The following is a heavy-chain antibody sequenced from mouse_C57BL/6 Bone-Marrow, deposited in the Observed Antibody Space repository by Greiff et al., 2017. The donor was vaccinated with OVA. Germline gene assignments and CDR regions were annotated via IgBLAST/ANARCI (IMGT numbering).Heavy chain of an antibody. Sequence: QVQLQQPGAELVKPGASVKMSCKASGYTFTSYWITWVKQRPGQGLEWIGDIYPGSGSTNYNEKFKSKATLTVDTSSSTAYMQLSSLTSEDSAVYYSARSGYGSPYWYFDVWGTGTTVTVSS. CDR1: GYTFTSYW. CDR3: ARSGYGSPYWYFDV. J-gene: IGHJ1*03. V-gene: IGHV1-55*01. D-gene: IGHD1-1*01. CDR2: IYPGSGST.